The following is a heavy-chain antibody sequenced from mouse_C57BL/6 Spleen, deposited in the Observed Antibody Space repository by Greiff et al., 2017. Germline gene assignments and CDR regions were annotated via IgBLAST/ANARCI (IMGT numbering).Heavy chain of an antibody. CDR3: ARRVYYYGSSYNWYFDV. CDR2: IDTSDSYT. Sequence: QVQLKQPGAELVMPGASVKLSCTASGYTFTSYWMHWVKQRPGQGLEWIGEIDTSDSYTNYNQKLKGKSTLTVDKSSSTSYMQLSSLTSEDSAVYYCARRVYYYGSSYNWYFDVWGTGTTVTVSS. CDR1: GYTFTSYW. J-gene: IGHJ1*03. V-gene: IGHV1-69*01. D-gene: IGHD1-1*01.